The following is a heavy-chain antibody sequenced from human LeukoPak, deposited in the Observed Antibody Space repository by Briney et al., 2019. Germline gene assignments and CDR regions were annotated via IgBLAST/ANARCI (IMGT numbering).Heavy chain of an antibody. CDR2: ISSTSGYI. Sequence: GGSLRLSCVVSGFTFSSYSMCWVRQAPGKGLEWVSSISSTSGYINYADSVKGRLTISRDNAKNSLYLQMSSLRAEDTAVYYCARVPDSYYYYYMDVWGKGTTVTASS. CDR1: GFTFSSYS. CDR3: ARVPDSYYYYYMDV. D-gene: IGHD1-14*01. V-gene: IGHV3-21*01. J-gene: IGHJ6*03.